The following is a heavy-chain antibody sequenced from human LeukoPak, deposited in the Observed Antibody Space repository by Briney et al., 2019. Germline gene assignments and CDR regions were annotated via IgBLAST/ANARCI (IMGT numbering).Heavy chain of an antibody. J-gene: IGHJ5*02. CDR3: ARDRGATYYYDSSGYTWFDP. Sequence: SETLSLTCTVSGGSISSYYWSWIRQPPGKGLEWIGYIYYRGSTNYNPSLKSRVTISVDTSKNQFSLKLSSVTAADTAVYYCARDRGATYYYDSSGYTWFDPWGQGTLVTVSS. D-gene: IGHD3-22*01. CDR1: GGSISSYY. V-gene: IGHV4-59*01. CDR2: IYYRGST.